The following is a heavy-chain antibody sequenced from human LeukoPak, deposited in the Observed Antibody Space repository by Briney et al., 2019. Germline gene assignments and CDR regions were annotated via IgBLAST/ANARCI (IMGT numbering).Heavy chain of an antibody. CDR2: IYSDNT. V-gene: IGHV3-53*01. Sequence: PGGSLRLSCTVSGFTVSSNSMSWVRQAPGKGLEWVSFIYSDNTHYSDSVKGRFTISRDNSKNTLYLQMNSLRAEDTAVYYCARDLDYGDYFDYWGQGTLVTVSS. CDR3: ARDLDYGDYFDY. J-gene: IGHJ4*02. CDR1: GFTVSSNS. D-gene: IGHD4-17*01.